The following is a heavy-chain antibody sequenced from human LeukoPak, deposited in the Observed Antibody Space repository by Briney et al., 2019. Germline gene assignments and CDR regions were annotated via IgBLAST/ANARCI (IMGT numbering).Heavy chain of an antibody. CDR2: ITGDGGTT. CDR3: AKGHFGAGHY. CDR1: GFTFGDYT. V-gene: IGHV3-43*02. J-gene: IGHJ4*02. Sequence: PGGSLRLSCAASGFTFGDYTMHWFRQPPGRGLQWVSLITGDGGTTSYAGSVKGRFTISRDNSKDSLYLHMNSLRNEDTALYYCAKGHFGAGHYWGQGTLVTVLS. D-gene: IGHD3-3*01.